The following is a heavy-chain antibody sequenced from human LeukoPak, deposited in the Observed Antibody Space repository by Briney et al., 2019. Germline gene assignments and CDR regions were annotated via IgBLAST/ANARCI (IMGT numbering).Heavy chain of an antibody. Sequence: GGSLRLSRAASGFTFSSYGMHWVRQAPGKGLEWVAFIRYDGSNKYYADSVKGRFTISRDNSKNTLYLQMNSLKTEDTAVYYCTTDYVHYYDSSGYYRLGYWGQGTLVTVSS. D-gene: IGHD3-22*01. V-gene: IGHV3-30*02. J-gene: IGHJ4*02. CDR2: IRYDGSNK. CDR1: GFTFSSYG. CDR3: TTDYVHYYDSSGYYRLGY.